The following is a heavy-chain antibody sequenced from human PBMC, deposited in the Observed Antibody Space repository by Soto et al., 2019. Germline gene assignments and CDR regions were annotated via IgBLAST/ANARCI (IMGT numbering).Heavy chain of an antibody. CDR3: ARGSPIPYYDSSGYQIA. V-gene: IGHV1-69*02. J-gene: IGHJ5*02. Sequence: ASVKVSCKASGGTFSSYTISWVRQAPGQGLEWMGRIIPILGIANYAQKFQGRVTITADKSTSTAYMELSSLRSEDTAVYYCARGSPIPYYDSSGYQIAWGQGTLVTVSS. CDR1: GGTFSSYT. CDR2: IIPILGIA. D-gene: IGHD3-22*01.